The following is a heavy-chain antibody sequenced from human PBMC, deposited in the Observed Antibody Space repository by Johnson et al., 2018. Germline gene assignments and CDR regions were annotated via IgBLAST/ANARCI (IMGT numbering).Heavy chain of an antibody. CDR1: GFTFRNHF. CDR3: ARTYYYDSRGDSFDP. Sequence: VQLVESGGGLVQPGGSLKLCCAATGFTFRNHFMTWVRQSPGKGLEWVSAISTFATDTYYADPVKGRFTISRDDSKNTLYLQMNSLRDEDTAVYYCARTYYYDSRGDSFDPWGQGTLVTVSS. J-gene: IGHJ5*02. D-gene: IGHD3-22*01. CDR2: ISTFATDT. V-gene: IGHV3-23*04.